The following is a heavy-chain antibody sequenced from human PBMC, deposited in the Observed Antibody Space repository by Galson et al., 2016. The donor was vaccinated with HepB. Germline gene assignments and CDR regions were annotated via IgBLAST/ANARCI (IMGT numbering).Heavy chain of an antibody. J-gene: IGHJ5*02. Sequence: WMGWINPKSGGTNYEQRFQGRVTVSRDTSISTAYMELTRLTSDDTAVYYCARDRPPYMTKVTIDWFDPWGQGTLVTVSS. CDR2: INPKSGGT. CDR3: ARDRPPYMTKVTIDWFDP. D-gene: IGHD4-17*01. V-gene: IGHV1-2*02.